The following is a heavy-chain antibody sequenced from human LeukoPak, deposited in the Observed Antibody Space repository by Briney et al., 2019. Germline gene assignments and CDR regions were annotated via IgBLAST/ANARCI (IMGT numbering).Heavy chain of an antibody. J-gene: IGHJ4*02. Sequence: GGSLRLSCAASGFTSSDYYMSWIRQAPGKGLEWVSYISSSGSTIYYADSVKGRFTISRDNAKNSLYLQMNSLRAEDTAVYYCARVSESSSSDYWGQGTLVTVSS. D-gene: IGHD6-6*01. V-gene: IGHV3-11*01. CDR1: GFTSSDYY. CDR2: ISSSGSTI. CDR3: ARVSESSSSDY.